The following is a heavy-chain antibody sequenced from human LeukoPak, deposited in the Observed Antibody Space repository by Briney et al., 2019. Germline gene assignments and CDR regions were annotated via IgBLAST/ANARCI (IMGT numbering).Heavy chain of an antibody. D-gene: IGHD2-15*01. Sequence: PSETLSLTCTVSGGSISSGSYYGGWLRQPPGKGWEWIGNIYYSGSTFYNPSLKSRVTISIDTPKNQFSLRLTSVTAADTAVYYCARLKRNCSGGYCYFDYVDYWGPGTLVTVSS. CDR2: IYYSGST. V-gene: IGHV4-39*01. CDR1: GGSISSGSYY. CDR3: ARLKRNCSGGYCYFDYVDY. J-gene: IGHJ4*02.